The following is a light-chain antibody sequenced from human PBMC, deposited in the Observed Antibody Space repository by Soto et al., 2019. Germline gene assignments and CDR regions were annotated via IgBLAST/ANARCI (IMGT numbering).Light chain of an antibody. CDR2: GAS. V-gene: IGKV3-20*01. CDR1: QSVSSSY. Sequence: EIVLTQSPGTLYLSPGERATLSCRASQSVSSSYLAWYQQKPGQAPRLLIYGASSRATGIPDRFSGSGSGTDFTLTISRLEPEEFAVYYCQQYGISPITFGQGTRLEIK. J-gene: IGKJ5*01. CDR3: QQYGISPIT.